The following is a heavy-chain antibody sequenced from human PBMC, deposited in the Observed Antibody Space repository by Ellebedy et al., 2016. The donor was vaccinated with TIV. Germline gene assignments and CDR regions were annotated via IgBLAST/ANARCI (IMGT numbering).Heavy chain of an antibody. CDR3: ARLIARRYSSSWYYYYGMDV. J-gene: IGHJ6*02. V-gene: IGHV1-8*01. Sequence: ASVKVSCXASGYTFTSYDINWVRQATGQGLEWMGWMNPNSGNTGYAQKFQGRVTMTRNTSISTAYMELSSLRSEDTAVYYCARLIARRYSSSWYYYYGMDVWGQGTTVTVSS. CDR2: MNPNSGNT. CDR1: GYTFTSYD. D-gene: IGHD6-13*01.